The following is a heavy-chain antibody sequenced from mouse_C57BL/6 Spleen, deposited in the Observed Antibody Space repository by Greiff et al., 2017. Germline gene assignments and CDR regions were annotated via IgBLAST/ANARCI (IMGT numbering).Heavy chain of an antibody. Sequence: EVQLVESGGGLVKPGGSLKLSCAASGFTFSSYAMSWVRQTPEKRLEWVATISDGGSYTYYPDNVKGRFTISRDNAKNNLYLQMSHLKSEDTAMYYCARDNMAFDYWGQGTTLTVSS. J-gene: IGHJ2*01. CDR1: GFTFSSYA. CDR3: ARDNMAFDY. CDR2: ISDGGSYT. V-gene: IGHV5-4*01. D-gene: IGHD1-1*02.